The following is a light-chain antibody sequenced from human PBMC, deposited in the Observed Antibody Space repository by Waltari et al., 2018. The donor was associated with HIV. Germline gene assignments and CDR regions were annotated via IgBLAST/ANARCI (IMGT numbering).Light chain of an antibody. CDR1: NSNIGNNP. CDR3: GAWDDSLHGPL. V-gene: IGLV1-44*01. CDR2: SNN. Sequence: QSVLTQPPSASGTPGQRVTISCSGSNSNIGNNPAEWYQQLPGTAPKLLIYSNNQRPSGVPDRCSGSKSGTSGSLAISGLQSEDEADYYCGAWDDSLHGPLFGGGTKLTVL. J-gene: IGLJ2*01.